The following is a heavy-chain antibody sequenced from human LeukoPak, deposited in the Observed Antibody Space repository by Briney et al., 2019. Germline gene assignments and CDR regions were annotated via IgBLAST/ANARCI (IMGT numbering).Heavy chain of an antibody. D-gene: IGHD3-3*01. V-gene: IGHV3-74*01. CDR3: ARDLNYDFWSGYYNDVGMDV. Sequence: PGGSLRLSCAASGFTFSSYWMHWVRQAPGKGLVWVSRINSDGSSTSYADSVKGRFTISRDNAKNTLYLQMNSLRAEDTAVYYCARDLNYDFWSGYYNDVGMDVWGQGTTVTVSS. CDR2: INSDGSST. J-gene: IGHJ6*02. CDR1: GFTFSSYW.